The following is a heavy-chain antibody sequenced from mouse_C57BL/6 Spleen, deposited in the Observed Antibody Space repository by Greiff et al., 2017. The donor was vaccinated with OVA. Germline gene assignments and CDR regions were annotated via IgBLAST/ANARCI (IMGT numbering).Heavy chain of an antibody. Sequence: EVHLVESGGGLVQPGGSLSLSCAASGFTFTDYYMSWVRQPPGKALEWLGFIRNKANGYTTEYSASVKGRFTISRDNSQSILYLQMNALRAEDSATYYCARIYYDYSRSYFDYWGQGTTLTVSS. CDR2: IRNKANGYTT. CDR3: ARIYYDYSRSYFDY. CDR1: GFTFTDYY. V-gene: IGHV7-3*01. D-gene: IGHD2-4*01. J-gene: IGHJ2*01.